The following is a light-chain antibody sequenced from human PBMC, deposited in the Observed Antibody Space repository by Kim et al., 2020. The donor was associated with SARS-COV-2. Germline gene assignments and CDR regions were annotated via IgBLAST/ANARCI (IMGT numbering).Light chain of an antibody. J-gene: IGKJ4*01. V-gene: IGKV3-20*01. CDR3: QQYAASVT. Sequence: RSNYLAWYHQKPGHAPRLLLYVASNRATGIPDRFSGSGSGTDFTLTISRLEPEDFGLYYCQQYAASVTFGGGTKLEI. CDR2: VAS. CDR1: RSNY.